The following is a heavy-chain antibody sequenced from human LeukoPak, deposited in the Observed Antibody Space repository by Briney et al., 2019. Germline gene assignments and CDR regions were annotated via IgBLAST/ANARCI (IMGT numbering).Heavy chain of an antibody. D-gene: IGHD3-3*01. CDR3: AKNSPIFGVVIPLFDY. CDR2: ISGSGGST. V-gene: IGHV3-23*01. J-gene: IGHJ4*02. CDR1: GFTFSSYA. Sequence: PGGSLRLSCAASGFTFSSYAMSWVRQAPGKGLEWVSAISGSGGSTYYADSVKGRFTISRDNSKNTLYLQVNSLRAEDTAVYYCAKNSPIFGVVIPLFDYWGQGTLVSVSS.